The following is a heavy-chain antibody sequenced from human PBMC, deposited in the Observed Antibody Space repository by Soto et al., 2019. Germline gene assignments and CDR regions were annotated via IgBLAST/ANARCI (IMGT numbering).Heavy chain of an antibody. D-gene: IGHD4-4*01. V-gene: IGHV3-74*01. Sequence: GGSLRLSCAASGFTFSTYWMHWVRQPPGKGLVWVSRINTDGSTTNYADSVKGRFTISRDNAKNTVYLQMNSLRAEDTAVYYCARAMLDYRGDDYWGQGALVTVSS. J-gene: IGHJ4*02. CDR3: ARAMLDYRGDDY. CDR1: GFTFSTYW. CDR2: INTDGSTT.